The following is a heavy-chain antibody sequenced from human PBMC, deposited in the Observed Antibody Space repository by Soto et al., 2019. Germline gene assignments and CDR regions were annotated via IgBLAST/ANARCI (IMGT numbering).Heavy chain of an antibody. CDR2: INHSGST. V-gene: IGHV4-34*01. Sequence: SETLSLTCAVYGGSFSGYYWSWIRQPPGKGLEWIGEINHSGSTNYNPSLKSRVTISVDTSKNQFSLKLSSVTAADTAVYYCARDYGYSGYDYPGYNWFDPWGQGTLVTVSS. J-gene: IGHJ5*02. D-gene: IGHD5-12*01. CDR3: ARDYGYSGYDYPGYNWFDP. CDR1: GGSFSGYY.